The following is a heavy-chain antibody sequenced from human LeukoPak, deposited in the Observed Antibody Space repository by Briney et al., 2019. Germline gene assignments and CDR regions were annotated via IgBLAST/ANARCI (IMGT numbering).Heavy chain of an antibody. D-gene: IGHD3-10*01. Sequence: SQTLSLTCAITADSVSSNTACWSWIRQSPARGLEWLGRTYYKCTWFNDADGSGKSRTTINADTTNNLFFLQQNSITPEDTALYYCARGGLVRGTINSFIGFDVWGQGIMVTVSS. CDR2: TYYKCTWFN. CDR3: ARGGLVRGTINSFIGFDV. V-gene: IGHV6-1*01. J-gene: IGHJ3*01. CDR1: ADSVSSNTAC.